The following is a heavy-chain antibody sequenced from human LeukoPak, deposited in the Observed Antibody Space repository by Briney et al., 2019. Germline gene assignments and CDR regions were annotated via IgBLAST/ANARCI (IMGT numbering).Heavy chain of an antibody. V-gene: IGHV3-23*01. Sequence: PGGSLRLSCGGSGFTFSSYAMSWVRHAPGKGLEWVSAISGSGTDTFYANSVKGRFTISRDNPKNTLYLQMNSLRAEDTAVYYCAKGGGSSCYSPSDYWGQGTLVTVSS. D-gene: IGHD2-15*01. CDR2: ISGSGTDT. J-gene: IGHJ4*02. CDR1: GFTFSSYA. CDR3: AKGGGSSCYSPSDY.